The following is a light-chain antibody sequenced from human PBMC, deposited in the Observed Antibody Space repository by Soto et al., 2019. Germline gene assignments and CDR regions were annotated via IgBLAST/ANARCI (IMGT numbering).Light chain of an antibody. J-gene: IGKJ1*01. V-gene: IGKV3-15*01. CDR1: QSVSSN. CDR3: QQYNNGPPWT. CDR2: GAS. Sequence: EIVMTQSPATLSVSPGERATLSCRASQSVSSNLAWYQHKPGQAPRLLIYGASTRATGIPARFSGSGSGTEFTLTISSLQSEDFAVYYCQQYNNGPPWTFGQGTKVEIK.